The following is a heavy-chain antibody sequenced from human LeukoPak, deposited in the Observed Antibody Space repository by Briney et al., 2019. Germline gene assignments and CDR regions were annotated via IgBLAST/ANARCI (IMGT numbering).Heavy chain of an antibody. Sequence: ASVKVSCKVSGYTLTELSMHWVRQAPGKGRGWMGGFDPEVGETIYAQKFQRRVTMTEDTSTDTAYMELSSLRSEDTAVYYCATESGSGSYLAPFGYYYGMDVWGQGTTVTVSS. CDR2: FDPEVGET. J-gene: IGHJ6*02. CDR3: ATESGSGSYLAPFGYYYGMDV. D-gene: IGHD3-10*01. CDR1: GYTLTELS. V-gene: IGHV1-24*01.